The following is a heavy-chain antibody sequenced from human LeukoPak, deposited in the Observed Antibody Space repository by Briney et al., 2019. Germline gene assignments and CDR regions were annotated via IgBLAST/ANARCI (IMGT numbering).Heavy chain of an antibody. CDR1: GFTFSSYS. D-gene: IGHD3-10*01. CDR3: GRHRSGSGTYFIDS. CDR2: MKKDGSET. J-gene: IGHJ4*02. V-gene: IGHV3-7*01. Sequence: GGSLRLSCVVSGFTFSSYSMIWVRQAPGKGLQWVSIMKKDGSETKYVESLKGRFTISRDNAKNSLYLKMNSLRAEHTAVYYCGRHRSGSGTYFIDSWGQGTLVSVSS.